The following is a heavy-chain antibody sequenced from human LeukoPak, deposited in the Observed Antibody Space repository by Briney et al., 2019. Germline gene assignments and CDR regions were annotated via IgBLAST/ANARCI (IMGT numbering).Heavy chain of an antibody. D-gene: IGHD2/OR15-2a*01. Sequence: GGSLRLSCAASGFTFSSYWTSWVRQAPGRGLEWVANIKQDGSEKYYVDSVKGRFTISRDNAKNSLYLQMNSLRAEDTAVYYCARGNMLDYWGQGTLVTVSS. CDR2: IKQDGSEK. J-gene: IGHJ4*02. CDR1: GFTFSSYW. V-gene: IGHV3-7*01. CDR3: ARGNMLDY.